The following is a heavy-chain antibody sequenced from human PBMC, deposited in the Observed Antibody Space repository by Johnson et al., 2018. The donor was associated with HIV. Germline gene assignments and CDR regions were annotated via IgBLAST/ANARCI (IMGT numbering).Heavy chain of an antibody. CDR1: GFTSSSYA. CDR2: IWYDGSNK. CDR3: ARGPIADDAFDI. D-gene: IGHD3-16*02. J-gene: IGHJ3*02. Sequence: QVQLVESGGGVVQPGRSLRLSCAASGFTSSSYAMHWVRQAPGKGLEWVAVIWYDGSNKYYTDSVKGRFTISRDNSKNTLYLQMNSLRAEDTAVYFCARGPIADDAFDIWGQGTMVTVSS. V-gene: IGHV3-30*04.